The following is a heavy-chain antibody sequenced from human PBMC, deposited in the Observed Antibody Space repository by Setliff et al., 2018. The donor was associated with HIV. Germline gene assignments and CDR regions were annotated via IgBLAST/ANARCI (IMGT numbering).Heavy chain of an antibody. J-gene: IGHJ6*02. CDR1: GFTFSRYA. CDR3: AKVPLFVVVPAALGGMDV. V-gene: IGHV3-23*01. CDR2: ISGSGRKT. Sequence: PGGSLRLSCAVSGFTFSRYAMSWVRQAPGKGLEWVSSISGSGRKTYYGDSVKGRFTISRDNSWDTVDLQMNTLRAEDTAVYYCAKVPLFVVVPAALGGMDVWGQGTTVTVSS. D-gene: IGHD2-2*01.